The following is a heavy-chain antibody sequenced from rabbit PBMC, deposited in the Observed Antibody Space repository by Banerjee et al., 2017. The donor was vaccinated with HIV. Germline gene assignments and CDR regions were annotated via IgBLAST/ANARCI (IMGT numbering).Heavy chain of an antibody. Sequence: QQQLVESGGGLVKPEGSLTLTCKASGLDFSSSYWICWVRQAPGKGLEWIACIYAGSSGSTWYASWVNGRFTISVSTSLNTVTLQLNSLTAADTATYFCARYLLVEAGTSYNLWGPGTLVTVS. V-gene: IGHV1S43*01. J-gene: IGHJ4*01. D-gene: IGHD8-1*01. CDR3: ARYLLVEAGTSYNL. CDR1: GLDFSSSYW. CDR2: IYAGSSGST.